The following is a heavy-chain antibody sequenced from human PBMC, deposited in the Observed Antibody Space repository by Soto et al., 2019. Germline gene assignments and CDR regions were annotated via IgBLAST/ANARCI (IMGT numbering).Heavy chain of an antibody. V-gene: IGHV3-33*08. CDR1: GFTFSSYG. Sequence: GGSLRLSCAASGFTFSSYGMHWVRQAPGKGLEWVAVIWYDGSNKYYADSVKGRFTISRDNSKNTLYLQMNSLRAEDTAVYYCAREVGDGAFDIWGQGTMVTVSS. CDR3: AREVGDGAFDI. D-gene: IGHD3-16*01. CDR2: IWYDGSNK. J-gene: IGHJ3*02.